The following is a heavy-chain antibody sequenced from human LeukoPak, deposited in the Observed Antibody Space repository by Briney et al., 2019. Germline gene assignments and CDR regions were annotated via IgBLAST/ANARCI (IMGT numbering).Heavy chain of an antibody. Sequence: ARSLTLSCAASGFTFDDYSMHWVRHAPGKVLEWVSGISWNSGSIGYADSVKGRFTISRDNAKNSLYLQMNSLRAEDTSLYYCAKDRSWLRNGMDVWGQGPTVSVS. V-gene: IGHV3-9*01. CDR2: ISWNSGSI. CDR3: AKDRSWLRNGMDV. CDR1: GFTFDDYS. J-gene: IGHJ6*02. D-gene: IGHD3-9*01.